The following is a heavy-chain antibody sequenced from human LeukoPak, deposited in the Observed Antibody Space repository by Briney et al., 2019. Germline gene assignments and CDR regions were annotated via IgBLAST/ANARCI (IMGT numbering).Heavy chain of an antibody. V-gene: IGHV7-4-1*02. CDR2: INTNTGNP. J-gene: IGHJ5*02. CDR1: GYTFTGYY. CDR3: ARDGITMVRGRSSSNPKPPFDP. D-gene: IGHD3-10*01. Sequence: ASVKVSCKASGYTFTGYYIHWVRQAPGQGLEWMGWINTNTGNPTYAQGFTGRFVFSLDTSVSTAYLQISSLKAEDTAVYYCARDGITMVRGRSSSNPKPPFDPWGQGTLVTVSS.